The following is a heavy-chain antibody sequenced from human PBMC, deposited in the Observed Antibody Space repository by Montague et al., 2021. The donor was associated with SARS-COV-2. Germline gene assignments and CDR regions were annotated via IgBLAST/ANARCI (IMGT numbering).Heavy chain of an antibody. CDR3: AKGGERITMIVVVITLADFDY. CDR2: ISDSGGST. J-gene: IGHJ4*02. D-gene: IGHD3-22*01. CDR1: GFTFSSYA. V-gene: IGHV3-23*01. Sequence: SLRLSCAASGFTFSSYAMSWVRQAPGKGLEWVSGISDSGGSTYYPDSVKGRFTISRDNSKNTLYLQMNSLRAEDTAVYYCAKGGERITMIVVVITLADFDYWGQGTLVTVSS.